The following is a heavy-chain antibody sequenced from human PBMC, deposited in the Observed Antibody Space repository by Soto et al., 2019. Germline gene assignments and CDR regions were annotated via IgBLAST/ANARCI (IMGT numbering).Heavy chain of an antibody. CDR3: AKGKPDYYDSSGPAFDP. CDR2: ISGSGGST. J-gene: IGHJ5*02. D-gene: IGHD3-22*01. Sequence: EVQLLESGGGLVQPGGSLRLSCAASGFTFSSYAMSWVRQAPGKGLEWVSAISGSGGSTYYADSVKGRFTISRDNSKNTLYLQMNSLRAEDTAVYYCAKGKPDYYDSSGPAFDPWGQGTLVTVSS. V-gene: IGHV3-23*01. CDR1: GFTFSSYA.